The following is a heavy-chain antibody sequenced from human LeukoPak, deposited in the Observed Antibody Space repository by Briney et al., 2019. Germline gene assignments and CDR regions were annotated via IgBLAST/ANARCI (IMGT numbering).Heavy chain of an antibody. CDR1: GYTFTSYG. Sequence: GASVKVSCEASGYTFTSYGICCVRQAPGQGLEWMGWISGYNGKTNYAQKFQGRVTMTTDTSTSTAYMELRGLRSDDTAVHYSARDYEFLYGINCFDPWGQGTLVTVSS. V-gene: IGHV1-18*01. J-gene: IGHJ5*02. D-gene: IGHD3-9*01. CDR2: ISGYNGKT. CDR3: ARDYEFLYGINCFDP.